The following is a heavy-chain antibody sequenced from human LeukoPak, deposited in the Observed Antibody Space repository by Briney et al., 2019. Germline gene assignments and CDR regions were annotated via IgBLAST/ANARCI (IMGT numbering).Heavy chain of an antibody. D-gene: IGHD1-26*01. CDR1: EFTFSNYA. Sequence: PGTSLRLSCAASEFTFSNYAMHWVRQAPGKGLEWVAVISYDGSNKYYADSVKGRFTISRDNSKNTLYLQTNSLRTDDTAVYYCARGLVSGSQRGYFDYWGHGTLVTVSS. CDR2: ISYDGSNK. J-gene: IGHJ4*01. CDR3: ARGLVSGSQRGYFDY. V-gene: IGHV3-30-3*01.